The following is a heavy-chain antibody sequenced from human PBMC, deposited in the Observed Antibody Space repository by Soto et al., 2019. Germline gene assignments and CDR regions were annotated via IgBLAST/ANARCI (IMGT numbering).Heavy chain of an antibody. J-gene: IGHJ6*02. CDR3: ARDPGDRNGMSV. CDR2: IYSGGGR. D-gene: IGHD1-26*01. CDR1: GFTVSDDY. V-gene: IGHV3-66*01. Sequence: EVQVVESGGDLVQPGGSLRLSCAASGFTVSDDYMNWVRQAPGKGLEWVSVIYSGGGRYYADSVKGRFTISRDNSKNMVYLQMNSLRAEDTAVYYCARDPGDRNGMSVWGPGTTVTGSS.